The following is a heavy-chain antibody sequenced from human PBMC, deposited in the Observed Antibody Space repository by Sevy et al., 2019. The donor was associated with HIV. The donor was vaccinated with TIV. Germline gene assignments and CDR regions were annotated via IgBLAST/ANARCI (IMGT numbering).Heavy chain of an antibody. CDR1: GFTFSSYS. Sequence: GGSLRLSCAASGFTFSSYSMNWVRQAPGKGLEWVSSISSSSSYIYYTDSEKGRFTISRDNAKNSMYLQMNGLRAEDTAVYYCASGSVVVPAAIWSTFVDYWGQGTLVTVSS. V-gene: IGHV3-21*01. CDR2: ISSSSSYI. D-gene: IGHD2-2*01. CDR3: ASGSVVVPAAIWSTFVDY. J-gene: IGHJ4*02.